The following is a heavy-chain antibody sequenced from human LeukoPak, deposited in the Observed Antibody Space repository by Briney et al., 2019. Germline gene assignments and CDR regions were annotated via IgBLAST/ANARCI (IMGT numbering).Heavy chain of an antibody. V-gene: IGHV3-74*01. CDR3: ARTSEGGYFDY. CDR2: INGDGSST. J-gene: IGHJ4*02. CDR1: GFTFSNYW. Sequence: GGSLRLSCALAGFTFSNYWTHWVRQAPGKGLVWVSRINGDGSSTTYADSLKGRFTISRDNVKNTLYLQMNSLRAEDTAVYYCARTSEGGYFDYWGQGAVVTVSS.